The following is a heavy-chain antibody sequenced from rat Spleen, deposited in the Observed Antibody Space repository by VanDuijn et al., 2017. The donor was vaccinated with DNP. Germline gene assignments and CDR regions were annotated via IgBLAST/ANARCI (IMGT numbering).Heavy chain of an antibody. CDR1: GFSITSHY. D-gene: IGHD5-1*01. V-gene: IGHV3-1*01. CDR3: ARGSGTYYWYFDF. Sequence: VQLKESGPGLVQPSQSLSLTCSVTGFSITSHYWGWIRKFPGNKMVYIGHISYSGGTHYNPSLKSRISITRDTSKNQFFLHLNSVTTEDTATYYCARGSGTYYWYFDFWGPGTMVTVSS. J-gene: IGHJ1*01. CDR2: ISYSGGT.